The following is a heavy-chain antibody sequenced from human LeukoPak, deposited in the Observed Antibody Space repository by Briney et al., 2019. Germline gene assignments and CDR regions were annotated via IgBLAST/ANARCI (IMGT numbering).Heavy chain of an antibody. V-gene: IGHV1-8*01. Sequence: ASVKVSCKASGYTFTSYDINWVRQATGQGLEWMGWMNPNSGNTGYAQKFQGRVTMTRNTSISTAYMELSSLRSEDTAVYYCASGYISAVADPYYYYGMDVWGQGTTVTVSS. CDR2: MNPNSGNT. D-gene: IGHD6-19*01. CDR3: ASGYISAVADPYYYYGMDV. J-gene: IGHJ6*02. CDR1: GYTFTSYD.